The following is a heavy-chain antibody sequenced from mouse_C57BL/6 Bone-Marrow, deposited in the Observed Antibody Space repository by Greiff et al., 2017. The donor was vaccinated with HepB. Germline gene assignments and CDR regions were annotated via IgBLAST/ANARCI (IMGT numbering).Heavy chain of an antibody. CDR1: GFTFSDYG. CDR3: ARELLYYFDY. J-gene: IGHJ2*01. CDR2: ISSGSSTI. V-gene: IGHV5-17*01. D-gene: IGHD6-2*01. Sequence: EVQLQESGGGLVKPGGSLKLSCAASGFTFSDYGMHWVRQAPEKGLEWVAYISSGSSTIYYADTVKGRFTISRDNAKNTLFLQMTSLRSEDTAMYYCARELLYYFDYWGQGTTLTVSS.